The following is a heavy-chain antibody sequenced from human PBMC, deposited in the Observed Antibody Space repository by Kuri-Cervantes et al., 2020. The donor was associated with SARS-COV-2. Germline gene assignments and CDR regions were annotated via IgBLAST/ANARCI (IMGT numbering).Heavy chain of an antibody. V-gene: IGHV3-53*01. J-gene: IGHJ4*02. Sequence: GGSLRLSCAASGFTVTSSYMRWVRQAPGKGLEWVSVNYTCGSTCYADSVKGRFTISRDNSKNTLYLQMNSLRAEDTAVYYCAKVSDSMTTVTTLGVWGQGTLVTVSS. CDR1: GFTVTSSY. CDR2: NYTCGST. CDR3: AKVSDSMTTVTTLGV. D-gene: IGHD4-17*01.